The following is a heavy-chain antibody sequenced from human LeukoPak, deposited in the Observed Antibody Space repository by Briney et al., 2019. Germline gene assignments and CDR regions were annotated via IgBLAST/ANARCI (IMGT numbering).Heavy chain of an antibody. CDR3: ARGYQNYDISFGY. J-gene: IGHJ4*02. Sequence: SETLSLTCAVYGGSFSGYYWSWIRQPPGKGLEWIGEINHSGGTNYNPSLKSRVTISVDTSKNQFSLKLSSVTAADTAVYYCARGYQNYDISFGYWGQGTLVTVSS. CDR2: INHSGGT. D-gene: IGHD3-9*01. V-gene: IGHV4-34*01. CDR1: GGSFSGYY.